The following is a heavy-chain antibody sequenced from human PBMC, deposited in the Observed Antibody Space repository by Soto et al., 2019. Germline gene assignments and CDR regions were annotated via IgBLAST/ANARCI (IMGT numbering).Heavy chain of an antibody. V-gene: IGHV3-9*01. CDR2: INWNGAYS. Sequence: EVQLVESGGNLARPGESLRLSCAASGFKFDDYAFHWVRQAPGKGPEWVSGINWNGAYSGYADSVKGRFTISRGNAGNSVYLQMDTLRPEDTALYYCARVHSSGWYVEPYDAWGQGTMVTVSS. CDR3: ARVHSSGWYVEPYDA. CDR1: GFKFDDYA. J-gene: IGHJ3*01. D-gene: IGHD6-19*01.